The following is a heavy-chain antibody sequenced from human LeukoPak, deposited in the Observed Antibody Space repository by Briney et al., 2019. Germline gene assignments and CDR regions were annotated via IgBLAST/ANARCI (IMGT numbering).Heavy chain of an antibody. CDR1: GFTFSSYG. CDR2: IWYDGSIK. Sequence: PGRSLRLSCAASGFTFSSYGMHWVRQAPGKGLEWVAVIWYDGSIKYHADSVKGRFTISRDNSKNTLYLQMNSLRAEDTAVYYCAKDQPAAYFDYWGQGSLVTVSS. D-gene: IGHD2-2*01. J-gene: IGHJ4*02. V-gene: IGHV3-33*06. CDR3: AKDQPAAYFDY.